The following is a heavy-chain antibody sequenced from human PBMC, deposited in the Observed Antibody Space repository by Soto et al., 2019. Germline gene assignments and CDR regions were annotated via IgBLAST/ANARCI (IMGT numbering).Heavy chain of an antibody. CDR1: GFPFSSSA. CDR2: ISNSGGTT. J-gene: IGHJ6*03. V-gene: IGHV3-23*01. Sequence: EVQMLESGGGLVKPGGSLRLSCAASGFPFSSSAMNWVRQAPGKGLEWVSSISNSGGTTSYADSVKGRLTISRDNSKNTMYLQMNSLRAEDAAVYYCAKGSRGAYYYCMDVWGKGTTVTVSS. CDR3: AKGSRGAYYYCMDV.